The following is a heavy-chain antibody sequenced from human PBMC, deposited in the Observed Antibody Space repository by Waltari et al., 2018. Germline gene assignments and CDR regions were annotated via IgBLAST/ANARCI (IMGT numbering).Heavy chain of an antibody. CDR3: ATGGWGFYFDY. CDR2: IESDESRT. CDR1: GFTFSTYW. J-gene: IGHJ4*02. Sequence: EVQLVESGGALVQPGGSLRLSCATSGFTFSTYWMHWVRQAPGKGLMWVAHIESDESRTTYAESVKGRFTISRDNAKNTVYLQMNSLTTEDTAVYYCATGGWGFYFDYWGQGTLLTVSS. V-gene: IGHV3-74*03. D-gene: IGHD7-27*01.